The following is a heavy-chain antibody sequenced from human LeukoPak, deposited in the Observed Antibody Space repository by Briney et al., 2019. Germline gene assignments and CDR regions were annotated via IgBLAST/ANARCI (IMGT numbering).Heavy chain of an antibody. CDR2: MRYDGSQK. J-gene: IGHJ4*02. CDR1: GFTFSNYW. Sequence: GGSLRLSCAASGFTFSNYWMNWVRQAPGKGLEWVAFMRYDGSQKFYADSVRGRFTISRDSSKNTLHLQMNSLRPEDTAVYYCARDAVNPVSHFFDYWGQGTLVTVSS. CDR3: ARDAVNPVSHFFDY. V-gene: IGHV3-30*02. D-gene: IGHD2-8*01.